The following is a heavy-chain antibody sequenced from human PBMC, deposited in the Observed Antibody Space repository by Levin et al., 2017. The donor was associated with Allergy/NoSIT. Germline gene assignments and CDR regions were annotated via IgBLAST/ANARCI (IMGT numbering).Heavy chain of an antibody. CDR3: AKGRGNFYYYYYGMDV. D-gene: IGHD4-23*01. CDR1: GFMLNSYG. CDR2: ISHDGNDK. Sequence: GESLKISCADSGFMLNSYGIHWVRQAPGKGLEWVAVISHDGNDKYYADSVKGRFTISRDNSKNTLSLQMNSLRPEDTAVYYCAKGRGNFYYYYYGMDVWGQGTTVTVSS. V-gene: IGHV3-30*18. J-gene: IGHJ6*02.